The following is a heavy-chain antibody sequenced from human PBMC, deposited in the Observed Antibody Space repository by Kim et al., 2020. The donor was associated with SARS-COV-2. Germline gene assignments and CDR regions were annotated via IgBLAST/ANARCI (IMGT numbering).Heavy chain of an antibody. CDR1: LG. CDR2: IWDDGSNK. V-gene: IGHV3-33*01. Sequence: LGRHWGRQAPGKGLEWVAVIWDDGSNKYYADSVKGRFTISRDNSKNTLYLQMNSLRAEDTAVYYCARAYYYDSSGYYYPPWFDPWGQGTLAT. J-gene: IGHJ5*02. CDR3: ARAYYYDSSGYYYPPWFDP. D-gene: IGHD3-22*01.